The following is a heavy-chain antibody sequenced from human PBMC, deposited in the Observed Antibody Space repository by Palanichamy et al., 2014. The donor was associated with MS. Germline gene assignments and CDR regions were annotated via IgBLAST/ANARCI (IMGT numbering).Heavy chain of an antibody. Sequence: GESLRISCKTSGYSFSSHWIGWVRQMSGKGLEWMAIMYPDDSDIRYSPSFQGQVTISADKSINTAYLQWTSLRASDTAIYYCTRHRRAVSGSPPDFWGQGTRVTVSS. D-gene: IGHD6-19*01. CDR1: GYSFSSHW. J-gene: IGHJ4*02. V-gene: IGHV5-51*01. CDR3: TRHRRAVSGSPPDF. CDR2: MYPDDSDI.